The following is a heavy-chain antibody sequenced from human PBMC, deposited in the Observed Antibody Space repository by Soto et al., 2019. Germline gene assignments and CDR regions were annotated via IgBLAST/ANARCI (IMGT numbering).Heavy chain of an antibody. CDR2: IIPIFGTA. CDR1: GGTFSSYA. Sequence: GASVKVSCKASGGTFSSYAISWVRQAPGQGLEWMGGIIPIFGTANYAQKFQGRVTITADESTSTAYMELSSLRSEDTAVYYCARRILVVTATQPGSDYYYYYGMDVWGQGTTVTVSS. D-gene: IGHD2-21*02. J-gene: IGHJ6*02. V-gene: IGHV1-69*13. CDR3: ARRILVVTATQPGSDYYYYYGMDV.